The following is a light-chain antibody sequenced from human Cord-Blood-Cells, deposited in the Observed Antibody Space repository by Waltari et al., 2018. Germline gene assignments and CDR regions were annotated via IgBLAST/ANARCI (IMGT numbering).Light chain of an antibody. CDR2: DVS. CDR1: SSDVGGYNY. Sequence: QSALTQPRSVSGSPGQSVTISCTGTSSDVGGYNYVSCYQQHPGKAPKLMIYDVSKRPSGVPDPFSGSKAGNTASLTISGLQAEDEADYYCCSYAGSYTWVFGGGTKLTVL. V-gene: IGLV2-11*01. CDR3: CSYAGSYTWV. J-gene: IGLJ3*02.